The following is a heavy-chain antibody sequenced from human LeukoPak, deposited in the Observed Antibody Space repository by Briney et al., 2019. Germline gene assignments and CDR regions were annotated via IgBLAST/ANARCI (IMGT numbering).Heavy chain of an antibody. CDR2: IKQDGREK. CDR1: GFTFSSYW. CDR3: ARGTRYYGSGSTAFDI. D-gene: IGHD3-10*01. Sequence: PGGSLRLSCAASGFTFSSYWMSWVRQAPGKGREWVANIKQDGREKYYVDSVKGRFTISRDNAKNSLYLQMNSLTAEDTAVYYCARGTRYYGSGSTAFDIWGQGTMVTVSS. J-gene: IGHJ3*02. V-gene: IGHV3-7*01.